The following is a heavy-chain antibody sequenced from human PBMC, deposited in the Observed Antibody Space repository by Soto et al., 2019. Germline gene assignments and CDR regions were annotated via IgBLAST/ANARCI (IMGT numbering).Heavy chain of an antibody. Sequence: GGSLRLSCAASGFTFSSYGMHWVRQAPGKGLEWVAVISYDGSNKYYADSVKGRFTISRDNSKNTLYLQMNSLRAEDTAVYYCAKDHAYFIDYWGQGTLVTVSS. CDR2: ISYDGSNK. CDR3: AKDHAYFIDY. J-gene: IGHJ4*02. CDR1: GFTFSSYG. V-gene: IGHV3-30*18. D-gene: IGHD1-26*01.